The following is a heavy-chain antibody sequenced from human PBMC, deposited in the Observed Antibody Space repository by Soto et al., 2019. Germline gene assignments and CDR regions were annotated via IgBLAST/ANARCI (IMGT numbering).Heavy chain of an antibody. D-gene: IGHD5-12*01. V-gene: IGHV3-7*03. CDR2: IKQDGCEK. Sequence: GESLKISCAASGFTFSSYWMSWVRQAPGKGLEWVANIKQDGCEKYYVDSVTGRFTISRDNAKNSLYLQKNSLRAEDTAVYYCAREVEIVGVDYWGQGTLVTVSS. CDR3: AREVEIVGVDY. J-gene: IGHJ4*02. CDR1: GFTFSSYW.